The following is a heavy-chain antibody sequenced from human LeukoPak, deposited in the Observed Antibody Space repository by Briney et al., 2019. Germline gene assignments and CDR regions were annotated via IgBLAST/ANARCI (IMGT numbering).Heavy chain of an antibody. Sequence: SQTLSLTCAISGDSVSTNSVAWNWIRQSPSRGLEWLGRTYYRSKRYNDYAGSVKSRITINPDTSKNQFSLQLKSVTPEDTAVYYCARELDGYNSKPLDYWGQGTLVTVSS. CDR2: TYYRSKRYN. D-gene: IGHD5-24*01. J-gene: IGHJ4*02. CDR1: GDSVSTNSVA. V-gene: IGHV6-1*01. CDR3: ARELDGYNSKPLDY.